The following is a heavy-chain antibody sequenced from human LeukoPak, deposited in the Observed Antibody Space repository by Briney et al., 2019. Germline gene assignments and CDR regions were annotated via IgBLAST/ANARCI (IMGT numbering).Heavy chain of an antibody. CDR2: INHNGST. V-gene: IGHV4-34*01. CDR3: ARSGSYSGPYVY. D-gene: IGHD1-26*01. J-gene: IGHJ4*02. Sequence: SETLSLTCAVYGGSFSGYYWSWIRQPPGKGLEWIGEINHNGSTNYNPSLKSRVTISVDTSKNQFSLKLSSVTAADTAVYYCARSGSYSGPYVYWGQGTVVTVSS. CDR1: GGSFSGYY.